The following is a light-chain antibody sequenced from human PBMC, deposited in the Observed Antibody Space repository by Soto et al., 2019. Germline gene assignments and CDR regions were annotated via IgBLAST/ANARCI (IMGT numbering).Light chain of an antibody. CDR3: QQNGSSPLT. CDR1: QSVSSSY. J-gene: IGKJ4*01. CDR2: GAS. V-gene: IGKV3-20*01. Sequence: EIVLTQSPGTLSLSPGERATLSCRASQSVSSSYLAWYQQKPGQAPRLLIYGASSRATGIPDRLSGSGSGTDFTLTISRLEPEDFAVYHCQQNGSSPLTFGGGTKV.